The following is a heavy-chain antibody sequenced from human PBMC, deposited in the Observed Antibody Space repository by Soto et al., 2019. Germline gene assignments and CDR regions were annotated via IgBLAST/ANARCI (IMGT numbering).Heavy chain of an antibody. CDR2: IYYSGST. V-gene: IGHV4-39*01. Sequence: SETLSVTCTVSGGSISSSSYYWGWIRQPPGKGLELIGSIYYSGSTYYNPYIKSRVTISVDTSKNQFSLKLSSVTAADTALYYCASRIQLYSSTHRWFYXWGQGTLFTVSX. J-gene: IGHJ5*02. CDR3: ASRIQLYSSTHRWFYX. D-gene: IGHD6-13*01. CDR1: GGSISSSSYY.